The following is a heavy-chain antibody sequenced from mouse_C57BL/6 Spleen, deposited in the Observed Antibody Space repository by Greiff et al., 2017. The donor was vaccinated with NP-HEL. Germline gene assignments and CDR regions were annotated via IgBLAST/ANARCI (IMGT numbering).Heavy chain of an antibody. CDR1: GFSLTSYG. J-gene: IGHJ4*01. CDR2: IWSDGST. V-gene: IGHV2-6-1*01. Sequence: VKLMESGPGLVAPSQSLSTTCTVPGFSLTSYGVHWVRQPPGKGLAWLVVIWSDGSTTYNSALKSRLSISKDNSKSQVFLKMNSLHTDDTAMYYCARQEGLRRDYYAMDYWGQGTSVTVSS. CDR3: ARQEGLRRDYYAMDY. D-gene: IGHD2-4*01.